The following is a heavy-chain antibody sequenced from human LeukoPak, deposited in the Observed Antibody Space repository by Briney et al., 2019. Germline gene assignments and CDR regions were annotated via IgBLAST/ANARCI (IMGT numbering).Heavy chain of an antibody. Sequence: ASVKVSYKASGYTFTSYGINWVRQAPGQGLEWMGWISAHNGDTNYAQKLQGRVTMTTDTSTSTAYMELRSLRFDDTAVYYCARGWGYSYADYWGQGTLVTVSS. V-gene: IGHV1-18*01. CDR1: GYTFTSYG. J-gene: IGHJ4*02. CDR2: ISAHNGDT. D-gene: IGHD5-18*01. CDR3: ARGWGYSYADY.